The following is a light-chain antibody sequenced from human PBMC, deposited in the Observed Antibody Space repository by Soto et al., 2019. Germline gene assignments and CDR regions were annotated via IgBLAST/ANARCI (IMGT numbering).Light chain of an antibody. Sequence: QPVLTQSSSASASLGSSVKLTCTLSSGHSTYIISWHQHQPGKAPRYLMKLEGSGNYNKGSGVPDRFSGSSSGADRYLIISNLQSEDEADYYYETWYSNSLIFGGGTQLTVL. J-gene: IGLJ2*01. CDR1: SGHSTYI. CDR2: LEGSGNY. CDR3: ETWYSNSLI. V-gene: IGLV4-60*03.